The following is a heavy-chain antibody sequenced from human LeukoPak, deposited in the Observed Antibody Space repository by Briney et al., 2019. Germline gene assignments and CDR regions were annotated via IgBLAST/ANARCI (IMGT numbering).Heavy chain of an antibody. V-gene: IGHV1-2*02. CDR2: IDPNNGGT. J-gene: IGHJ4*02. Sequence: ASVKVSCKASGYTFTGNYMHWVRQAPGQGLEWMGWIDPNNGGTNYAQKFQGRVTMTRDTSISTAYMELCSLRSDDTAVYYCARVLPSDYWGQGTLVTVSS. CDR3: ARVLPSDY. CDR1: GYTFTGNY.